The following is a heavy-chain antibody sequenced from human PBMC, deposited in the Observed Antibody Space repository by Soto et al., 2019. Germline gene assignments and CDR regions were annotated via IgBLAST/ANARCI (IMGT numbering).Heavy chain of an antibody. J-gene: IGHJ5*02. CDR3: ARDGDLAFDP. V-gene: IGHV1-69*01. Sequence: QVQLVQSGAEVKKPGSSVKFSCRASGGTFSSYGITWVRQAPGQGLEWMGGMIPMFGTANYAQQFQGRVTIKADESTSTAYMELTSLRSEDTAVYYCARDGDLAFDPRGQGTLVTVSS. CDR2: MIPMFGTA. CDR1: GGTFSSYG.